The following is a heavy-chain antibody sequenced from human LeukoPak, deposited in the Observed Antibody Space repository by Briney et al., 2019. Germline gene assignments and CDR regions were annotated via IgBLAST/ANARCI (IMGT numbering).Heavy chain of an antibody. V-gene: IGHV1-2*02. Sequence: ASVKVSCKASGYTFTGYYMHWVRQASGQGLEWMGWINPNSGGTNYAQKFQGRVTMTRDTSISTAYMELSRLRSDDTAVYYCARDRGVAVNYYGMDVWGQGTTVTVSS. J-gene: IGHJ6*02. CDR3: ARDRGVAVNYYGMDV. D-gene: IGHD3-10*01. CDR1: GYTFTGYY. CDR2: INPNSGGT.